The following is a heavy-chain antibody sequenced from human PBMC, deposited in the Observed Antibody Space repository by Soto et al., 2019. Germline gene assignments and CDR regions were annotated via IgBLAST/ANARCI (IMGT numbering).Heavy chain of an antibody. J-gene: IGHJ6*02. Sequence: QVQLVESGGGVVQPGRSLRLSCAASGFTFSSYGMHWVRQAPGKGLEWVAIISYDGANKYFADSVKGRFTISRDNSKNTLYLQMNSLRAEDTALYYCEKDNGYSGYTFNYYNGMDVWGQGTTVTVSS. D-gene: IGHD5-12*01. V-gene: IGHV3-30*18. CDR1: GFTFSSYG. CDR2: ISYDGANK. CDR3: EKDNGYSGYTFNYYNGMDV.